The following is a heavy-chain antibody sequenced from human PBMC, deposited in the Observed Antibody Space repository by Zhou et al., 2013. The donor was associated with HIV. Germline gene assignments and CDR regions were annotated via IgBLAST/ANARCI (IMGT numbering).Heavy chain of an antibody. D-gene: IGHD3-10*01. J-gene: IGHJ6*02. CDR1: NYSINSGYY. Sequence: QVQLQESGPGLVKPSETLSLTCAVSNYSINSGYYWGWVRQPPGKGLEWFGSIYHGGSTYYNPSLKSRVTLSVDTSKNQFSLKLSSVTAADTAMYYCVRWFGQLFYYGMDVWGQGDPRSPSP. V-gene: IGHV4-38-2*01. CDR2: IYHGGST. CDR3: VRWFGQLFYYGMDV.